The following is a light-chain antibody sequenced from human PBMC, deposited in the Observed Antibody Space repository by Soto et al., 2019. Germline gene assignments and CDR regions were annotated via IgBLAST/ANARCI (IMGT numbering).Light chain of an antibody. Sequence: EIVMTQSPATLSVSPGERATLSCRASQSVSNNLAWYQQKPGQAPRLLIYFASTRATGIPARFSGSGSGTEFTLTISSLQSEDFAVYYCQQYGSSPFGQGTRLEIK. CDR1: QSVSNN. CDR2: FAS. J-gene: IGKJ5*01. CDR3: QQYGSSP. V-gene: IGKV3-15*01.